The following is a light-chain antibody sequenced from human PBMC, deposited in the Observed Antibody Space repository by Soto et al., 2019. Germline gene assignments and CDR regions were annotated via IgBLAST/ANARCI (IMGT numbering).Light chain of an antibody. CDR2: GAS. Sequence: EIVMTQSPATLSVSPGERATLSCMASQSVSSNLAWYQQKPGQAPRLLIYGASTRATGIPARFSGSGSGTEFTLTISSLQSEDFAVYYCQQYNNWPSHITFGPGTKVDI. J-gene: IGKJ3*01. V-gene: IGKV3-15*01. CDR1: QSVSSN. CDR3: QQYNNWPSHIT.